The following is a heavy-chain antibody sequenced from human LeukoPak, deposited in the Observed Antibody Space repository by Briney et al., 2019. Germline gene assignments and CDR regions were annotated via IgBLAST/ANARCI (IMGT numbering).Heavy chain of an antibody. CDR1: GYTFTNYY. J-gene: IGHJ4*02. V-gene: IGHV1-46*01. CDR3: ARGDAGSFSGYDY. Sequence: ASVKVSCKASGYTFTNYYMHWVRPAPGQGPEWMGVINPSSGSTTYTQKFQDRVTMTRDTSTGTVYMEVSSLRSEDTAMYYCARGDAGSFSGYDYWGQGTLVTVSS. D-gene: IGHD1-26*01. CDR2: INPSSGST.